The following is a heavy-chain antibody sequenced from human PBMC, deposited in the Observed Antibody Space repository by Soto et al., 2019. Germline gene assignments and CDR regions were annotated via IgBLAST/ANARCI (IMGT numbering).Heavy chain of an antibody. Sequence: GGSLRLSCAASGLTFSSYGMNWVRQAPGKGLEWVSSISSSSSYKNYAESVKGRFTISRDNAKNSLYLQMNSLRAEDTAVYYCASDPTDSKYYYYYGMDVWGQGTTVTVSS. D-gene: IGHD6-13*01. CDR1: GLTFSSYG. CDR2: ISSSSSYK. V-gene: IGHV3-21*01. CDR3: ASDPTDSKYYYYYGMDV. J-gene: IGHJ6*02.